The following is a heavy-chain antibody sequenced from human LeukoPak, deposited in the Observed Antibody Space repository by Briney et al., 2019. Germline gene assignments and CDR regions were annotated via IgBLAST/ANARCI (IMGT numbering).Heavy chain of an antibody. CDR1: GYTFTSYG. V-gene: IGHV1-69*13. Sequence: WASVKVSCKASGYTFTSYGISWVQQAPGQGLEWMGGIIPIFGTANYAQKFQGRVTITADESTSTAYMELSSLRSEDTAVYYCASRGYSYVGDDYWGQGTLVTVSS. CDR3: ASRGYSYVGDDY. D-gene: IGHD5-18*01. J-gene: IGHJ4*02. CDR2: IIPIFGTA.